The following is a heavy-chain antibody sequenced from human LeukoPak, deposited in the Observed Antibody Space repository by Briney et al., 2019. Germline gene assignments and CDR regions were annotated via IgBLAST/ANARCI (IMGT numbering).Heavy chain of an antibody. V-gene: IGHV3-15*01. Sequence: GGSLRLSCAASGFSFRNAWMGWVRQAPGKGLEWVGRIKSKTDGGTTDHAAPVKGRFSISRDDSKNTLYLQMNSLKTEDTAMYYCTTGSPYSGSLFDHWGQGTLVTVSS. CDR1: GFSFRNAW. CDR2: IKSKTDGGTT. J-gene: IGHJ4*02. D-gene: IGHD1-26*01. CDR3: TTGSPYSGSLFDH.